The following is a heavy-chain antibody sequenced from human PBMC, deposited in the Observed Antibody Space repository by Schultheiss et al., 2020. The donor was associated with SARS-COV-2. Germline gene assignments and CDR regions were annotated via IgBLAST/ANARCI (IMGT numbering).Heavy chain of an antibody. CDR3: ARGEQVAGTGNDAFDI. CDR1: GFTFSSYS. Sequence: GGSLRLSCAASGFTFSSYSMNWVRQAPGKGLEWVSYISSSGSTIYYADSVKGRFTISRDNAKNSLYLQMNSLRAEDTAVYYCARGEQVAGTGNDAFDIWGQGTMVTVSS. J-gene: IGHJ3*02. V-gene: IGHV3-48*04. CDR2: ISSSGSTI. D-gene: IGHD6-19*01.